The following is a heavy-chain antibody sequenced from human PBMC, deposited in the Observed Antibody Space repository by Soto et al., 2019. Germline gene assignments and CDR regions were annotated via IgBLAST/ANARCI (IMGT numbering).Heavy chain of an antibody. CDR2: IHPSGGGS. J-gene: IGHJ3*01. CDR3: ARGGHIAVVTDSFDS. V-gene: IGHV1-46*02. CDR1: GYPFNTYY. Sequence: ASVKVSCKSSGYPFNTYYLHWVRQAPGQGLEWMGMIHPSGGGSTYAQKFLGRVTMTRDSSRITVFMELTSLRSADTAVYYCARGGHIAVVTDSFDSCGQ. D-gene: IGHD2-21*02.